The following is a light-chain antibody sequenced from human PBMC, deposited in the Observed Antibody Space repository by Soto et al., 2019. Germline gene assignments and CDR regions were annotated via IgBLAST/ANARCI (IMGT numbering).Light chain of an antibody. CDR1: SSNLGSNY. CDR2: SNN. CDR3: AARDDNLSGRV. J-gene: IGLJ2*01. Sequence: QSVLTQPPSASGTPGQRVTISCSGSSSNLGSNYVFWYQQLPGTAPTLLIFSNNQRTSGVPDRFSGSKSGTSASLDISGLRSEDEADYYCAARDDNLSGRVFGGGTQLTVL. V-gene: IGLV1-47*02.